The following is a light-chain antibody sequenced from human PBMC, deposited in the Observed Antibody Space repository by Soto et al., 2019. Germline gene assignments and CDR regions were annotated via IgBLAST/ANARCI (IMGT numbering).Light chain of an antibody. V-gene: IGKV1-33*01. Sequence: DIQMTQSPSSLSASVGDRVTITCQASQDIRNQLNWYHQRPGKAPKLLIYDVSNLEKGVPSRFSGSGSGTDVTLTISSLQPEDFATYYGQQYDNLLRCTFGQGTKLEIK. J-gene: IGKJ2*02. CDR3: QQYDNLLRCT. CDR1: QDIRNQ. CDR2: DVS.